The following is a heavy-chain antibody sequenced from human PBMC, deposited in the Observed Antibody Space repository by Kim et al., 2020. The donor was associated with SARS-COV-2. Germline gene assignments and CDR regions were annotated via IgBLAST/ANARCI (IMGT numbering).Heavy chain of an antibody. D-gene: IGHD6-25*01. Sequence: YADSVKARFTMSRDNFKSTLYLQMNSLRAEDTAVYYCAKSISGHYFYGMDVWGQGTTVTVSS. V-gene: IGHV3-23*01. J-gene: IGHJ6*02. CDR3: AKSISGHYFYGMDV.